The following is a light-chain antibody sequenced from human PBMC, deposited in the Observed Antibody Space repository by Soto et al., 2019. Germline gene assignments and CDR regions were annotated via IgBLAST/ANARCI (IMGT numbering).Light chain of an antibody. J-gene: IGLJ1*01. CDR2: GNS. CDR1: SSNIGAGYD. CDR3: QSYDSSLRAPHV. Sequence: QSVLTQPPSVSGAPGQRVTISCTGSSSNIGAGYDVHWYQQLPGTAPKLLIYGNSNRPSGVPDRFSGSKSGTSASLAITGLQAEDEADYYCQSYDSSLRAPHVFGPGTKVTVL. V-gene: IGLV1-40*01.